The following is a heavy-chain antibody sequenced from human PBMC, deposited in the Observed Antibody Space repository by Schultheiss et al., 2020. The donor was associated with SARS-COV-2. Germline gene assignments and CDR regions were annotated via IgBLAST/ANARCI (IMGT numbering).Heavy chain of an antibody. D-gene: IGHD3-16*01. V-gene: IGHV3-15*01. J-gene: IGHJ6*03. CDR3: TTVLRGGDYFYYFYMDV. Sequence: GGSLRLSCAASGFTFSSYGMHWVRQAPGKGLEWVGRIKSKTDGGTTDYAAPVKGRFTISRDDSKNTLFLQMNSLKTEDTALYYCTTVLRGGDYFYYFYMDVWGKGTTVTVSS. CDR2: IKSKTDGGTT. CDR1: GFTFSSYG.